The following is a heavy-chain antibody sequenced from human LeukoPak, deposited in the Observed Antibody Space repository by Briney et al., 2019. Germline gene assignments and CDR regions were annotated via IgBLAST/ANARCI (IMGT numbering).Heavy chain of an antibody. V-gene: IGHV4-34*01. Sequence: SETLSLTCAVYGGSFSGYYWSWIRQPPGMGLEWIGEINHSGSTNYNPSLKSRVTISVDTSKNQFSLKLSSVTAADTAVYYCARGQRFSRGVIPYYYYGMDVWGKGTTVTVSS. J-gene: IGHJ6*04. CDR3: ARGQRFSRGVIPYYYYGMDV. D-gene: IGHD3-10*01. CDR2: INHSGST. CDR1: GGSFSGYY.